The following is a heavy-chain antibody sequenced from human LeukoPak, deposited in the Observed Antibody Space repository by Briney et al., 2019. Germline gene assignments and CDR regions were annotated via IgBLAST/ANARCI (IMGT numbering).Heavy chain of an antibody. CDR3: ARRILYSSGGYGWFDP. CDR1: GYTFTSYG. D-gene: IGHD6-19*01. Sequence: ASVKVSCKASGYTFTSYGISWVRQAPGQGLEWMGWISAYNGNTNYAQKLQGRVTMTTDTSTSTAYMELRSLRSDDTAVYYCARRILYSSGGYGWFDPWGQGTLVTVSS. V-gene: IGHV1-18*01. J-gene: IGHJ5*02. CDR2: ISAYNGNT.